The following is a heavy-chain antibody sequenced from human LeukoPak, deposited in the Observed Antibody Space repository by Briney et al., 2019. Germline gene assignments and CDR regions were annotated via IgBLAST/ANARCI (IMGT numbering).Heavy chain of an antibody. V-gene: IGHV4-4*02. CDR2: IYHSGST. CDR3: ARAHNWNRGWFDP. J-gene: IGHJ5*02. D-gene: IGHD1-20*01. Sequence: PSGTLSLTCAVSGVSISSSNWWSWVRQPPGKGLEWIGEIYHSGSTNYNPSLKSRVTISVDKSKNQFSLKLSSVTAADTAVYYCARAHNWNRGWFDPWGQGTLVTVSS. CDR1: GVSISSSNW.